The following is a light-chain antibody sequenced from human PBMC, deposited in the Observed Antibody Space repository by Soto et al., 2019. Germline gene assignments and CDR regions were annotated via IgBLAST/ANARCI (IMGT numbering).Light chain of an antibody. CDR1: QGISSY. CDR2: AAS. V-gene: IGKV1-8*01. J-gene: IGKJ4*01. Sequence: AIRMTQSPSSFSASTGDRVTITCRASQGISSYLAWYQQKPGKAPKLLIYAASTLQSGVPSRFSGSGSGTDFTRTISCLQSEDFATYYCQKYYSYPLTFGGGTKVEIK. CDR3: QKYYSYPLT.